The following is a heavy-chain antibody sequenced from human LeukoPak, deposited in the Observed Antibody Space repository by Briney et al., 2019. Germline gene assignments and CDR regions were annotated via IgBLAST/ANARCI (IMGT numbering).Heavy chain of an antibody. Sequence: PSETLSRTCTVSGGSISGYYWSWIRQPAGRGLEWIGRIYTSGGTNYNPSLKSRVTMSVDTSKNQFSLKLISVTAADTAVYYCARDPTGTTNYWGQGSLVTVSS. V-gene: IGHV4-4*07. D-gene: IGHD1-7*01. CDR3: ARDPTGTTNY. CDR1: GGSISGYY. J-gene: IGHJ4*02. CDR2: IYTSGGT.